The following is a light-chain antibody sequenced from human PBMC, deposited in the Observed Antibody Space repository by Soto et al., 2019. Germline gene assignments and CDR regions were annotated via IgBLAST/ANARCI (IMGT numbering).Light chain of an antibody. Sequence: QSLLTHPPSLSGAPGQRVTISCTGSSSNIGAGYDVHWYQQLPGTAPKLLIYGNNNRPSGVPDRFSGSKSGTSASLAITGLQAEDEADYYCQSYDSSLSGYVFGTGTKVTVL. CDR1: SSNIGAGYD. CDR3: QSYDSSLSGYV. J-gene: IGLJ1*01. CDR2: GNN. V-gene: IGLV1-40*01.